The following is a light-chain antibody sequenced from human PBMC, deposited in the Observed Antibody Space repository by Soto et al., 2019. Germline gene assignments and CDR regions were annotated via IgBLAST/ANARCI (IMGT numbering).Light chain of an antibody. CDR1: QALSNY. CDR3: QQLKSYPIT. Sequence: DIQLTQSPSVLSASFGDTFTMTFRASQALSNYLAWYQQKPGKAPDLLIYSASTLQSGVPSRFSGSGSGTDFTLTISSLQPEDFATYYCQQLKSYPITFGQGTRLEIK. J-gene: IGKJ5*01. V-gene: IGKV1-9*01. CDR2: SAS.